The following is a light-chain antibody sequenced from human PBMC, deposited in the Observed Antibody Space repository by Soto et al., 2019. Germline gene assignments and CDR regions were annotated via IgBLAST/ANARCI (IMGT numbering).Light chain of an antibody. J-gene: IGKJ1*01. CDR1: QSVSSSF. Sequence: EIVLTQSPGTLSLSPGERATLSCRASQSVSSSFLAWHQQKPGQPPRLLIYGASSRATGIPDRFSGSGSGTSFTLTISRLDPKDFAVYSCQQYDRSPWPFGKGTKGEIK. V-gene: IGKV3-20*01. CDR2: GAS. CDR3: QQYDRSPWP.